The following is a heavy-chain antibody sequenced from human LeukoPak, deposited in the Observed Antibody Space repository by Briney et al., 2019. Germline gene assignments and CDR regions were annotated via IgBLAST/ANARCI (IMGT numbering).Heavy chain of an antibody. CDR1: GYTFTGYY. V-gene: IGHV1-2*02. CDR2: INPNSGGT. D-gene: IGHD2-2*01. J-gene: IGHJ4*02. CDR3: SRSPSACQLPQW. Sequence: ASVKVSCKASGYTFTGYYMHWVRQAPGQGLEWMGWINPNSGGTNYAQKFQGRVTMTRDTSISTAYMELSRLRSDDTAVYYCSRSPSACQLPQWWGQGTLVTVSS.